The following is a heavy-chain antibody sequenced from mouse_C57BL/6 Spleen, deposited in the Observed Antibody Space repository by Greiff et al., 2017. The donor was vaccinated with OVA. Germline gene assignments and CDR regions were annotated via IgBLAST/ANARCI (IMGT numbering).Heavy chain of an antibody. V-gene: IGHV5-17*01. Sequence: EVKLMASGGGLVKPGGSLKLSCAASGFTFSDYGMHWVRQAPEKGLEWVAYISSGSSTIYYADTVKGRFTISRDNAKTTLFLQMTRLRSEDTAMYYCARNGANYYGSSYVYFDYWSQGTTLTVSS. CDR3: ARNGANYYGSSYVYFDY. D-gene: IGHD1-1*01. CDR1: GFTFSDYG. CDR2: ISSGSSTI. J-gene: IGHJ2*01.